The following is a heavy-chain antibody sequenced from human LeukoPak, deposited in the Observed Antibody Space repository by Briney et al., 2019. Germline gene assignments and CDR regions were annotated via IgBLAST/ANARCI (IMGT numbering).Heavy chain of an antibody. CDR3: ARRGSSGYYYDFQH. CDR1: GYSFTSYW. V-gene: IGHV5-51*01. Sequence: GESLKIYCKGSGYSFTSYWIGWVRQLPGKGLEWMGHIYPGDSDTRYSPSFQGQVTISADKSISTAHLQWSSLKASDTAMYYCARRGSSGYYYDFQHWGQGTLVTVSS. J-gene: IGHJ1*01. CDR2: IYPGDSDT. D-gene: IGHD3-22*01.